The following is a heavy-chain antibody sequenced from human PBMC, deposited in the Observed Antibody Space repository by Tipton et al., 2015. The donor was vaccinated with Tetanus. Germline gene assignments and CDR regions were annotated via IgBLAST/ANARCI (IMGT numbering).Heavy chain of an antibody. CDR3: ARDQGGGRVVRLNWFDP. V-gene: IGHV4-31*02. J-gene: IGHJ5*02. D-gene: IGHD6-6*01. CDR1: GGSISGSGYF. Sequence: LRLSCSVSGGSISGSGYFWNWVRQSPGKGLEWIGYIYYSGDTYINPSLKSRVTMSADTSKNQISLNLSSVTAADTAVYYCARDQGGGRVVRLNWFDPWGQGVLVTVSS. CDR2: IYYSGDT.